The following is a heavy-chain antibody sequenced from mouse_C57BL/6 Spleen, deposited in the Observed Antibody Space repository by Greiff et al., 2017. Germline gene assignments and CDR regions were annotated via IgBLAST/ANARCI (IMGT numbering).Heavy chain of an antibody. D-gene: IGHD2-1*01. V-gene: IGHV1-69*01. Sequence: QVHVKQPGAELVMPGASVKLSCKASGYTFTSYWMHWVKQRPGQGLEWIGEIDPSDSYTNYNQKFKGKSTLTVDKSSSTAYMQLSSLTSEDSAVYYCALIYYGNGVAYWGQGTLVTVSA. J-gene: IGHJ3*01. CDR2: IDPSDSYT. CDR1: GYTFTSYW. CDR3: ALIYYGNGVAY.